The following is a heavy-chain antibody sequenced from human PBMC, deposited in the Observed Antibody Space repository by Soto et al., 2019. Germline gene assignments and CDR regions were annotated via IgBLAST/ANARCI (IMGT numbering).Heavy chain of an antibody. Sequence: ASVKVSCKASGYTFTNYGVSWVRQAPGQGLEWMGWIGGYKGNTNYAQKLQGRVTLTTDTSTSTAYMELSSLRSEDTAVYYCAKALYGDNVYYCGQGAPVTVSA. CDR3: AKALYGDNVYY. J-gene: IGHJ4*01. D-gene: IGHD4-17*01. CDR2: IGGYKGNT. V-gene: IGHV1-18*01. CDR1: GYTFTNYG.